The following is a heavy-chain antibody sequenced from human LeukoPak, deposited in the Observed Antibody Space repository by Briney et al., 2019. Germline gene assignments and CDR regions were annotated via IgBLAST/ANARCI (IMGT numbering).Heavy chain of an antibody. J-gene: IGHJ4*02. D-gene: IGHD3-22*01. CDR2: IKQDGSEK. CDR3: ARSDHYYDSSGFSFDY. V-gene: IGHV3-7*01. CDR1: GFTFSSYW. Sequence: PGGSLRLSCAASGFTFSSYWMSWVRQAPGKGLEWVANIKQDGSEKYYVDSVKGRFTISRDNAKNSLYLQMNSLRAEDTAVYYCARSDHYYDSSGFSFDYWGQGTLVTVPS.